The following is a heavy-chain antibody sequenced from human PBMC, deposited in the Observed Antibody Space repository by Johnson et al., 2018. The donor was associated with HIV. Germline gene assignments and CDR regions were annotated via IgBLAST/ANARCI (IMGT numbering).Heavy chain of an antibody. Sequence: VQLVESGGGLVQPGGSLRLSCAASGFTFSSYAMSWVRQAPGKGLEWVSAIYSGGSTYYADSVKGRFTISRDNSKNTMYLQMNSLRAEDTAVYYCARDLPGPPSLYAFDIWGQGTMVTVSS. J-gene: IGHJ3*02. CDR2: IYSGGST. CDR3: ARDLPGPPSLYAFDI. CDR1: GFTFSSYA. V-gene: IGHV3-66*01.